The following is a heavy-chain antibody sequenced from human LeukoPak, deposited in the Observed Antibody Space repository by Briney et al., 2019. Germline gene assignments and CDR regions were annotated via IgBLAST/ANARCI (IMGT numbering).Heavy chain of an antibody. J-gene: IGHJ4*02. D-gene: IGHD3-10*01. CDR1: GGSIGSYY. CDR2: IYCSGST. V-gene: IGHV4-59*01. CDR3: ARARTSNTYYYGSGSYFDY. Sequence: SETLSLTCTVSGGSIGSYYWSWIRQPPGKGLEWIGYIYCSGSTNYNPSLKSRVTISVDTSKNQFSLKLSSVTAADTAVYYCARARTSNTYYYGSGSYFDYWGQGTLVTVSS.